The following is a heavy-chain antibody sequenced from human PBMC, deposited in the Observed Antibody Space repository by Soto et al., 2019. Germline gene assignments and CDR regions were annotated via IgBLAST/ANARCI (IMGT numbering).Heavy chain of an antibody. CDR2: ISGSGGST. CDR1: GFTFSSYA. J-gene: IGHJ6*02. Sequence: TGGSLRLSCAASGFTFSSYAMSWVRQAPGKGLEWVSAISGSGGSTYYADSVKGRCTISRDNSKNTLYLQMNSLRAEDTAVYYCAKYRSGYQLDGMDVWGQGTTVTVSS. CDR3: AKYRSGYQLDGMDV. V-gene: IGHV3-23*01. D-gene: IGHD2-2*01.